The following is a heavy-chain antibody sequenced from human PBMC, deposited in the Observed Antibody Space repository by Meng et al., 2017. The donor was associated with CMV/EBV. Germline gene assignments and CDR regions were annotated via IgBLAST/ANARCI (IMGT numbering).Heavy chain of an antibody. CDR3: ARITGIAVAGNFDY. CDR2: IYYSGST. Sequence: SETLSLTCTVSGGSISSSSYYGGWIRQPPGKGLEWIGSIYYSGSTYYNPSLKSRVTISVDTSKNQFSLKLSSVTAADTAVYYCARITGIAVAGNFDYWGQGTLVTVSS. D-gene: IGHD6-19*01. J-gene: IGHJ4*02. V-gene: IGHV4-39*01. CDR1: GGSISSSSYY.